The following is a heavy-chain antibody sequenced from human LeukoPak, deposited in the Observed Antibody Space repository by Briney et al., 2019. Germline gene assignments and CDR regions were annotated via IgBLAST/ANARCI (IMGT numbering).Heavy chain of an antibody. V-gene: IGHV3-21*01. CDR2: ISSSSSYI. Sequence: GGSLRLSCAASGFTFSSYSMNWVRQAPGKGLEWVSFISSSSSYIYYADSVKGRFTISRDNAKNSLYLQMNSLRAEDTAVYYCARAPDGYEAFDIWGQGTMVTVSS. CDR3: ARAPDGYEAFDI. J-gene: IGHJ3*02. D-gene: IGHD3-22*01. CDR1: GFTFSSYS.